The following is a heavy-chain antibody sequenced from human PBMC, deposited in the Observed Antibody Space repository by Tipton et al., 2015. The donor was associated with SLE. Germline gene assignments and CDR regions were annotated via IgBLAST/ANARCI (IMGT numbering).Heavy chain of an antibody. CDR2: IYYSGST. J-gene: IGHJ4*02. CDR1: GGSFSGYY. CDR3: ARWGGIYSHDY. D-gene: IGHD5-12*01. Sequence: LRLSCAVYGGSFSGYYWSWIRQPPGKGLEWIGYIYYSGSTNYNPSLKSRVTISVDTSKNQFSLKLSSVTAADTAVYYCARWGGIYSHDYWGQGTLVTVSS. V-gene: IGHV4-34*01.